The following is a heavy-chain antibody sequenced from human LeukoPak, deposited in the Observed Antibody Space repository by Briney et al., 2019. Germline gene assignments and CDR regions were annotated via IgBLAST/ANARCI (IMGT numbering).Heavy chain of an antibody. CDR3: ARLNYYAFDY. V-gene: IGHV3-7*04. Sequence: PGGSLRLSCAASGFTFSSYWMTWVRQAPGKGLELVAIINQDGSEKYYVDSLKGRFTISRGNAKNSFFLQMNSLRAEDTAVYYCARLNYYAFDYWGQGTLVTVSS. J-gene: IGHJ4*02. CDR2: INQDGSEK. CDR1: GFTFSSYW. D-gene: IGHD3-10*01.